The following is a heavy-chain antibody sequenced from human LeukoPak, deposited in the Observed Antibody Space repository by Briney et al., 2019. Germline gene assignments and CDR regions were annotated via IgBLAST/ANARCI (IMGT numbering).Heavy chain of an antibody. CDR2: ISGSGGST. V-gene: IGHV3-23*01. D-gene: IGHD1-7*01. Sequence: PGGSLRLSCAASGFTFSSYAMSWVRQAPGKGLEWVSAISGSGGSTYYADSVKGRFTISRDNSKNTLYLQMNSLRAEDTAVYYCAKDLGQLKLELRGLFDYWGQGTLVTVSS. CDR3: AKDLGQLKLELRGLFDY. J-gene: IGHJ4*02. CDR1: GFTFSSYA.